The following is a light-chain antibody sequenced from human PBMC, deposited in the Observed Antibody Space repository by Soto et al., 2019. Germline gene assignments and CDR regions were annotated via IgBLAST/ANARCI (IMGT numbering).Light chain of an antibody. CDR1: SSDDGSYNR. V-gene: IGLV2-18*01. CDR3: SLYTSSSTVA. Sequence: QSALTQPPSVSGSPGQSVTIPCTASSSDDGSYNRVSWYQQPPGTPPKLMIYEVSNRPSGVPDRFSGSKSGNTASLTISGLQVEDEANYYCSLYTSSSTVAFGGGTKVTVL. J-gene: IGLJ2*01. CDR2: EVS.